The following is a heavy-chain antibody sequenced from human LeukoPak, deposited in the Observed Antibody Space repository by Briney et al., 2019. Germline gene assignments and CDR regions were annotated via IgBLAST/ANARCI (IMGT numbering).Heavy chain of an antibody. V-gene: IGHV3-9*01. CDR1: GFTFDDYA. J-gene: IGHJ4*02. Sequence: GRSLRLSCAASGFTFDDYAMHWVRQAPGEGLEWVSGISWNSGSIGYADPVKGRFTISRDNAKNSLYLQMNSLRAEDTALYYCAKEYYYDSSGYYYRTPLRYFDYWGQGTLVTVSS. CDR2: ISWNSGSI. D-gene: IGHD3-22*01. CDR3: AKEYYYDSSGYYYRTPLRYFDY.